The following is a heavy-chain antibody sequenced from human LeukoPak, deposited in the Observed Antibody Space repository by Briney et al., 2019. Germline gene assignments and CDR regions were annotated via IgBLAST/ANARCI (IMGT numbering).Heavy chain of an antibody. CDR3: ARGGSSWYLPPYYFDY. CDR1: GFTFSSYW. V-gene: IGHV3-7*01. J-gene: IGHJ4*02. CDR2: INQDGSEK. Sequence: GGSLRLSCAASGFTFSSYWMSWVRQAPGKGLECVSNINQDGSEKYYVDSVKGRFTISRDNAKNSLYLQMNSLRDEDTDVYYCARGGSSWYLPPYYFDYWGQGTLVTVSS. D-gene: IGHD6-13*01.